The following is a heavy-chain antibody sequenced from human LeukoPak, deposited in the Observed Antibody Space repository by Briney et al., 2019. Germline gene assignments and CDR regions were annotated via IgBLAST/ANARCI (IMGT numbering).Heavy chain of an antibody. D-gene: IGHD1-26*01. J-gene: IGHJ6*03. V-gene: IGHV3-30*02. CDR3: AKEVVSGMDV. CDR1: GFTFSSYG. Sequence: GGSLRLSCAASGFTFSSYGMHWVRQAPGKGLEWVTFIRYDGGNDYYADSVKGRFTISRDNSKNTLYLQMNSLRAEDTAVYYCAKEVVSGMDVWGKGTTVTVSS. CDR2: IRYDGGND.